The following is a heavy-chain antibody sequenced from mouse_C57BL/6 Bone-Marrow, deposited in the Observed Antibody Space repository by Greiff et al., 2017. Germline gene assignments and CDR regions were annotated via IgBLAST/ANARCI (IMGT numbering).Heavy chain of an antibody. Sequence: QVQLQQSGAELVRPGASVKLSCKASGYTFTDYYINWVKQRPGQGLEWIARIYPGSGNTYYNEKFTGKATLTAETSSSTAYMQLSSLTSEDSAVYFCASRGVVAFRYWCFDVWGTGTTVTVSA. CDR1: GYTFTDYY. J-gene: IGHJ1*03. D-gene: IGHD1-1*01. V-gene: IGHV1-76*01. CDR2: IYPGSGNT. CDR3: ASRGVVAFRYWCFDV.